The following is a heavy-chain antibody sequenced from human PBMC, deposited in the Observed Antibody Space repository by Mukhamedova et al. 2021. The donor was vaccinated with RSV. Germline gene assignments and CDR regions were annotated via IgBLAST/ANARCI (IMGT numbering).Heavy chain of an antibody. J-gene: IGHJ5*02. V-gene: IGHV2-26*01. Sequence: AHIFSNDEKSYSTSLKSRLTISKDTSKSQVALTMTNMDPVDTATYYCARHLYYDFWSGYYGWFDPWGQGTLVTV. CDR2: IFSNDEK. D-gene: IGHD3-3*01. CDR3: ARHLYYDFWSGYYGWFDP.